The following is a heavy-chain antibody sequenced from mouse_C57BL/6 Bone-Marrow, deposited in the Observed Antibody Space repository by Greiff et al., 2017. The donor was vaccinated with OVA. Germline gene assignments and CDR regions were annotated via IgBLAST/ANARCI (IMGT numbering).Heavy chain of an antibody. V-gene: IGHV1-69*01. D-gene: IGHD2-3*01. J-gene: IGHJ1*03. Sequence: QVQLQQPGAELVMPGASVKLSCKASGYTFTSYWMHWVKQRPGQGLEWIGEIDPSDSYTNYNQKFKGKSTLTVDKSSSTAYMQLSSLTSEDSAVYYGAREGDDGYNWYFDVWGTGTTVTVSS. CDR2: IDPSDSYT. CDR3: AREGDDGYNWYFDV. CDR1: GYTFTSYW.